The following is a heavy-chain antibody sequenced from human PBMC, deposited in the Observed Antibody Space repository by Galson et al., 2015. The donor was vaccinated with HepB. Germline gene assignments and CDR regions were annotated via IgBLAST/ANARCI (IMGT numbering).Heavy chain of an antibody. CDR1: GYTFTSYG. CDR3: ARNEISSSGPPRLLPATYYYGMDV. CDR2: ISAYNGNT. V-gene: IGHV1-18*04. J-gene: IGHJ6*02. D-gene: IGHD6-19*01. Sequence: SVKVSCKASGYTFTSYGISWVRQAPGQGLEWMGWISAYNGNTNYAQKLQGRVTMTTDTSTSTAYMELRSLRSDDTAVYYCARNEISSSGPPRLLPATYYYGMDVWGQGTTVTVSS.